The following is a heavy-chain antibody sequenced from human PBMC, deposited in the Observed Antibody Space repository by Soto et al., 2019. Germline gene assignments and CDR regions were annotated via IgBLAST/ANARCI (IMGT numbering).Heavy chain of an antibody. CDR1: GFTFSSDW. CDR2: INTDGSDT. V-gene: IGHV3-74*01. Sequence: SGGSLRLSCAASGFTFSSDWMHWVRQAPGKGLVWVSRINTDGSDTSYADSVKGRFTISRDNAKNMLYLQMNSLRAEDTAVYYCTGDRPGPKHYFDYWGQGNMVTVSS. D-gene: IGHD6-6*01. J-gene: IGHJ4*02. CDR3: TGDRPGPKHYFDY.